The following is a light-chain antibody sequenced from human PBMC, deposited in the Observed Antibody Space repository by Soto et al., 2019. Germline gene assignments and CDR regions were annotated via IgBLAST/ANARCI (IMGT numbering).Light chain of an antibody. CDR2: EIN. V-gene: IGLV2-8*01. CDR3: SSFAGSNNFPYV. CDR1: SSDVGAYDY. J-gene: IGLJ1*01. Sequence: QSVLTQPPSASGSPGQSVTLSCTGTSSDVGAYDYVSWYQQHPGKAPKLMIYEINNRPSGVPDRFSGSKSGNTASLTVSGLQAEDEAEYYCSSFAGSNNFPYVFGTGTKLTVL.